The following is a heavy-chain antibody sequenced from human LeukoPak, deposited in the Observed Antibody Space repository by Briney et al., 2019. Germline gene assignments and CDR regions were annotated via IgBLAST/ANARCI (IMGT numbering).Heavy chain of an antibody. D-gene: IGHD6-19*01. CDR3: ARAGRVAGTLRFDY. J-gene: IGHJ4*02. CDR2: IYYSGST. V-gene: IGHV4-59*01. CDR1: GGSISSYY. Sequence: SETLSLTCTVSGGSISSYYWSWIRQPPGKGLEWIGYIYYSGSTNYNPSLKSRVTISVDTSKNQFSLKLGSVTAADTAVYYCARAGRVAGTLRFDYWGQGTLVTVSS.